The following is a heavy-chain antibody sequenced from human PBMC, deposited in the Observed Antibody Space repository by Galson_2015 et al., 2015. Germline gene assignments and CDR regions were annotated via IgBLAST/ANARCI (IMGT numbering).Heavy chain of an antibody. J-gene: IGHJ4*02. CDR2: INPNGGTT. CDR1: GYTFTSYY. CDR3: ARDKLGFGELKDYYFDY. V-gene: IGHV1-46*04. Sequence: SVKVSCKVSGYTFTSYYIHWVRQAPGQGLEWMGIINPNGGTTTYAQKLQGRVTVTRDTSTSTVYMELSSLISEDTAVYYCARDKLGFGELKDYYFDYWGQGTLVTVSS. D-gene: IGHD3-10*01.